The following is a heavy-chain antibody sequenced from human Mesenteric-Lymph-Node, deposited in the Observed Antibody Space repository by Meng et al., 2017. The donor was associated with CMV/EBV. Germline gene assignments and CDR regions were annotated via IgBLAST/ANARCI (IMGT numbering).Heavy chain of an antibody. V-gene: IGHV3-7*01. CDR1: GFTFSSYW. CDR2: IKQDGSEK. Sequence: LSLTCAASGFTFSSYWMSWVRQAPGKGLEWVANIKQDGSEKYYVDSVKGRFTISRDNAKNSLYLQMNSLRAEDTAVYYCARTKWELPDYYGMDVWGQGTTVTVSS. CDR3: ARTKWELPDYYGMDV. D-gene: IGHD1-26*01. J-gene: IGHJ6*02.